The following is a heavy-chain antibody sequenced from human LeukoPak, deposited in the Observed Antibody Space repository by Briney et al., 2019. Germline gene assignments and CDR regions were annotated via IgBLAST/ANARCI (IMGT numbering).Heavy chain of an antibody. CDR1: GFTFNTYS. D-gene: IGHD3-10*01. V-gene: IGHV3-23*01. J-gene: IGHJ4*02. CDR3: AKDFASANARYGSGSYYDY. CDR2: ISGSGGST. Sequence: GGSLRLSCAASGFTFNTYSMNWIRQAPGKVLEWISAISGSGGSTYYADSVKGRFTISRDNSKNTLYLQMNSLRAEDTAVYYCAKDFASANARYGSGSYYDYWGQGTLVTVSS.